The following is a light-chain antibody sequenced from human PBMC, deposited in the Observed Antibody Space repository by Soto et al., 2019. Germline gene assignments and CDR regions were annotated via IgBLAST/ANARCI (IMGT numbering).Light chain of an antibody. Sequence: QSALAQPASVSGSPGQSITISCTGTSSDVGTYNYISWYQQHPGKAPKLIISGVNYLPSGVSHRFSGSKSGNTASLTISGLQAEDEADHYCISYTSSTTYVFGTGTKVTVL. CDR1: SSDVGTYNY. CDR3: ISYTSSTTYV. J-gene: IGLJ1*01. CDR2: GVN. V-gene: IGLV2-14*01.